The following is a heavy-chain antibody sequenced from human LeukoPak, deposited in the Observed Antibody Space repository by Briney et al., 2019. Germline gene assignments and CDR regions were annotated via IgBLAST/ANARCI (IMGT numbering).Heavy chain of an antibody. CDR3: AREAAGDSHGYSRTDY. D-gene: IGHD5-18*01. CDR1: GYTFTSYG. Sequence: ASVKVSCKASGYTFTSYGVTCVRQAPGQGLEWMGWISAYNGNTNYAQNLQGRVTMTTDTSTSTAYMELRSLRSDDTAVYYCAREAAGDSHGYSRTDYWGQGTLVSVSS. V-gene: IGHV1-18*01. CDR2: ISAYNGNT. J-gene: IGHJ4*02.